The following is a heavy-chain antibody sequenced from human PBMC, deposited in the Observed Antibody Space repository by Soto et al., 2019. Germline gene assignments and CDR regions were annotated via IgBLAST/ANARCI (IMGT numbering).Heavy chain of an antibody. J-gene: IGHJ6*02. CDR2: IDPSDSYT. Sequence: GESLKIPCKGSGYSFTSYWISWVRQMPGKGLEWMGRIDPSDSYTNYSPSFQGHVTISADKSISTAYLQWSSLKASDTAMYYCARFVVVPAAKGYYGMDVWGQGTTVTVSS. CDR3: ARFVVVPAAKGYYGMDV. CDR1: GYSFTSYW. D-gene: IGHD2-2*01. V-gene: IGHV5-10-1*01.